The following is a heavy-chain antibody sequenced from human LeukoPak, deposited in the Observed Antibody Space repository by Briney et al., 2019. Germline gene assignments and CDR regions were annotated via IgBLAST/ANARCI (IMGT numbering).Heavy chain of an antibody. D-gene: IGHD1-1*01. J-gene: IGHJ4*02. CDR2: IYPCDSDT. CDR3: ARGGSNWMKFDS. CDR1: GYSFTNYW. V-gene: IGHV5-51*01. Sequence: GESLKISCKSSGYSFTNYWIGWVRQMPGKGLEWMGIIYPCDSDTRYSPSFLGQVTISADKSIRTAYLQWSRLKASDPAMYYCARGGSNWMKFDSWGQGTLATVSS.